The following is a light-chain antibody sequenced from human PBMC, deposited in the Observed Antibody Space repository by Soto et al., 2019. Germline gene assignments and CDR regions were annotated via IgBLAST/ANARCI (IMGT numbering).Light chain of an antibody. CDR2: DVT. CDR1: SSDVCGYNY. CDR3: CSYTTSNTRQIV. Sequence: QSVLTQPASVSGSPGQSITISCTGTSSDVCGYNYVSWYQQQPGKAPKFMIYDVTNRPSGVSNRFSGSKSGSTASLTISGLQAEDESDYYCCSYTTSNTRQIVFGTGTLSPS. J-gene: IGLJ1*01. V-gene: IGLV2-14*01.